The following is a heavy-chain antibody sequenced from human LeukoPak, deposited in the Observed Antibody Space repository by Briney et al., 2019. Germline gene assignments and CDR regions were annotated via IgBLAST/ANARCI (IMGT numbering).Heavy chain of an antibody. V-gene: IGHV3-48*03. CDR3: ARAKRGYGDYVVDYYYYMDV. J-gene: IGHJ6*03. CDR1: GFTFSSYE. Sequence: GGSLRLSCAASGFTFSSYEMNWVRQAPGKGLEWVSSISRGGISIYYADSVKGRFTISRDNAKNSLYLQMNSLRAEDTAVYYCARAKRGYGDYVVDYYYYMDVWGKGTTVTVSS. D-gene: IGHD4-17*01. CDR2: ISRGGISI.